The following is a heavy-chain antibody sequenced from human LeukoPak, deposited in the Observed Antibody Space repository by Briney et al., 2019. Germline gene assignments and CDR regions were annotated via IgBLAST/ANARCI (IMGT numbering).Heavy chain of an antibody. CDR1: GFTVSSYA. Sequence: GGSLRLSCAASGFTVSSYAMSWVRQAPGKGLEWVSAISGSGGSTYYADSVKGRFTISRDNSKNTLYLQITSLRAADPAVSYCAKVRKGTGYSSSWFDTWGQGTLVTVSS. J-gene: IGHJ5*02. D-gene: IGHD6-13*01. V-gene: IGHV3-23*01. CDR2: ISGSGGST. CDR3: AKVRKGTGYSSSWFDT.